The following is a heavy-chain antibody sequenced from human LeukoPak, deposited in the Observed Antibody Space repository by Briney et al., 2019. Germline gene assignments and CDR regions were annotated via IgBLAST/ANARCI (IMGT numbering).Heavy chain of an antibody. CDR3: ARKDFSSGSFTY. J-gene: IGHJ4*02. CDR1: GFTFNIYY. Sequence: GGSLRLSCAVSGFTFNIYYMSWIRQAPGKGLEWISYIGLHGYPLDYADSVKGRFTISRDNAQNSLYLDMTSLRAEDTAVYYCARKDFSSGSFTYWGQGTLVTVSS. V-gene: IGHV3-11*04. D-gene: IGHD3-22*01. CDR2: IGLHGYPL.